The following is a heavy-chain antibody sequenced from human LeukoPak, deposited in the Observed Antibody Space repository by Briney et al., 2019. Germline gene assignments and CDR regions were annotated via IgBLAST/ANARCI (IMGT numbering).Heavy chain of an antibody. Sequence: GGSLRLSCAASGFTVSSNYMSWVRQAPGKGLEWVSTISGSGGSTYYADSVKGRFTISRDNSKNTLYLQMNSLRAEDTAVYFCAKVSGSGVATLIVVIPYYFDYWGQGTLVTVSS. CDR3: AKVSGSGVATLIVVIPYYFDY. V-gene: IGHV3-23*01. J-gene: IGHJ4*02. CDR2: ISGSGGST. CDR1: GFTVSSNY. D-gene: IGHD3-22*01.